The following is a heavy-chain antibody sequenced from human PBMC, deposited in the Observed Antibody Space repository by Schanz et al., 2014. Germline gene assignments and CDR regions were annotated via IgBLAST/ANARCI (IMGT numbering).Heavy chain of an antibody. D-gene: IGHD6-19*01. J-gene: IGHJ4*02. CDR3: TKDKSQIAVAGLFDL. CDR1: GFTFSSHW. V-gene: IGHV3-74*01. Sequence: EVQLLESGGGLVQPGGSLRLSCAASGFTFSSHWMHWVRQDPGKGLVWVARINSVGSNTDYADSVTGRFTISRDSAKNSLYLQMNSLRAEDTALYYCTKDKSQIAVAGLFDLGGQGTLVTVSS. CDR2: INSVGSNT.